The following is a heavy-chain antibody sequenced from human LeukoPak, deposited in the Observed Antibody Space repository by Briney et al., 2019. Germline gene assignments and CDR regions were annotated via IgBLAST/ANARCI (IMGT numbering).Heavy chain of an antibody. CDR1: GGTFSRYT. CDR3: ARSHDSSGYYYHFDY. J-gene: IGHJ4*02. Sequence: SVKVSCKASGGTFSRYTISWVRQAPGQGLEWMERIIPILGIANYAQKFQGRVTITADKSTSTAYMELSSLRSEDTAVYYCARSHDSSGYYYHFDYWGQGTLVTVSS. D-gene: IGHD3-22*01. CDR2: IIPILGIA. V-gene: IGHV1-69*02.